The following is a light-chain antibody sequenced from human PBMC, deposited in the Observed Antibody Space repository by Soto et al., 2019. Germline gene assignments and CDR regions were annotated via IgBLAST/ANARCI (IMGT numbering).Light chain of an antibody. V-gene: IGKV3-20*01. Sequence: EIVLTQSPGTLSLSPGERATLSFRASQSVSSNFLAWYQEKPGQAPRLLIYAASNTAPGIPDRFSGSGSGTDFTLTISRLQPDDFATYYCQQYNVYSPTFGQGTKVDIK. CDR2: AAS. CDR1: QSVSSNF. CDR3: QQYNVYSPT. J-gene: IGKJ1*01.